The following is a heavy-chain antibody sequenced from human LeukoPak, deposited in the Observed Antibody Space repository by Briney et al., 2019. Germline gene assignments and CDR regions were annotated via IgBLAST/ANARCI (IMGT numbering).Heavy chain of an antibody. CDR2: IYYSGNT. Sequence: KPSETLSLTCTVSGGSISSSSYFRGWIRQPPGKGLEWIGSIYYSGNTYYNPSLKSRVTISLDTSKNQFSLKLGSVTAADTAVYYCARRNRWELLDFWGQGTLVTVSS. CDR3: ARRNRWELLDF. CDR1: GGSISSSSYF. V-gene: IGHV4-39*01. J-gene: IGHJ4*02. D-gene: IGHD1-26*01.